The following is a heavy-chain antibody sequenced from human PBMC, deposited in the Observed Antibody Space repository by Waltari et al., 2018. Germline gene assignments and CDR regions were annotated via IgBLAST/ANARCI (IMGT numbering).Heavy chain of an antibody. V-gene: IGHV2-5*01. CDR2: IYWNDDK. CDR1: GFSLSTSGVG. Sequence: QITLKESGPTLVKPTQTLTLTCTFSGFSLSTSGVGVGWIRQPPGKALEWLALIYWNDDKRYSPSLKSRLTITKDTSKNQVVLTMTNMDPVDTATYYCARDETYCGGDCYSDWGQGTLVTVSS. J-gene: IGHJ4*02. CDR3: ARDETYCGGDCYSD. D-gene: IGHD2-21*01.